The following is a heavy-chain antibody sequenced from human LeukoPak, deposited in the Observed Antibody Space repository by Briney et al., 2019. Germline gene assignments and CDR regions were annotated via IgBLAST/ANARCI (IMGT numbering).Heavy chain of an antibody. CDR3: AKDLRFGDSPGNRFDY. CDR1: GFTFSTYA. J-gene: IGHJ4*02. D-gene: IGHD3-10*01. Sequence: GGSLRLSCAASGFTFSTYAMNWVRQAPGKGLEWVSGISGSGGSTYYADSVKGRFTISRDNSKNTLYMQTNSLRAEDTAVYYCAKDLRFGDSPGNRFDYWGQGTLVTVSS. CDR2: ISGSGGST. V-gene: IGHV3-23*01.